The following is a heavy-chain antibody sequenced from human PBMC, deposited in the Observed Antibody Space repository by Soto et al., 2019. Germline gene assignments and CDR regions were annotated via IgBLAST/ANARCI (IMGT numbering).Heavy chain of an antibody. Sequence: LRLSCAASGFTFSSYWMHWVRQAPGKGLVWVSRINSDGSSTSYADSVKGRFTISRDNAKNTLYLQMNSLRAEDTAVYYCARDPSYSSSLNWFDPWGQGTLVTVSS. D-gene: IGHD6-13*01. CDR1: GFTFSSYW. CDR2: INSDGSST. V-gene: IGHV3-74*01. J-gene: IGHJ5*02. CDR3: ARDPSYSSSLNWFDP.